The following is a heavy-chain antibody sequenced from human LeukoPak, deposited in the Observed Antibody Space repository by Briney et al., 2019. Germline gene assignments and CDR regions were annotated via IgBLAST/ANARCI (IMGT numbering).Heavy chain of an antibody. D-gene: IGHD2-15*01. CDR3: ARDGRYCSGGSCYSGVFDY. CDR1: GGSISSGSYY. J-gene: IGHJ4*02. V-gene: IGHV4-61*02. CDR2: IYTSGST. Sequence: PSETLSLTCTVSGGSISSGSYYWSWIRQPAGKGLEWIGRIYTSGSTNYNPSLKSRVTISVDTSKNQFSLKLSSVTAADTAVYYCARDGRYCSGGSCYSGVFDYWSQGTLVTVSS.